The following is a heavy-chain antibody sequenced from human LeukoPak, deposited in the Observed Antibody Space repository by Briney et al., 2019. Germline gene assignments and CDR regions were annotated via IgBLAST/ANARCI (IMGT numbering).Heavy chain of an antibody. CDR2: IYYSGST. D-gene: IGHD3-10*01. J-gene: IGHJ5*02. V-gene: IGHV4-59*08. Sequence: SETLSLTCTVSGGSISSYYWSWIRQPPGKGLEWIGYIYYSGSTNYNPSLKSRVTISVDTSKNQCSLKLSSVTAADTAVYYCARQSGSGSYGIDPWGQGTLVTVSS. CDR1: GGSISSYY. CDR3: ARQSGSGSYGIDP.